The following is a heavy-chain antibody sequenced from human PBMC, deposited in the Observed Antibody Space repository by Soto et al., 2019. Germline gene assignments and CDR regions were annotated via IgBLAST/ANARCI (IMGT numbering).Heavy chain of an antibody. J-gene: IGHJ4*02. CDR3: ARADYYGSGSYVGVDY. V-gene: IGHV4-59*01. CDR1: GGSISSYY. D-gene: IGHD3-10*01. CDR2: IYYSGST. Sequence: QVQLQESGPGLVKPSETLSLTCTVSGGSISSYYWSWIRQPPGKGLEWIAYIYYSGSTNYNPSLKSRVTISVDTSKNQFSLKLSSVTAADTAVYYCARADYYGSGSYVGVDYWGQGTLVTVSS.